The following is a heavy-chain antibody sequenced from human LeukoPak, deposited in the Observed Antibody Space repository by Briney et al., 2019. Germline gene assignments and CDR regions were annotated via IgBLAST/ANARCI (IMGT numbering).Heavy chain of an antibody. CDR2: IYVTGT. CDR1: GGSISSGGHY. V-gene: IGHV4-61*08. Sequence: KTSETLSLTCTVSGGSISSGGHYWSWVRQSPGTGLEWIGYIYVTGTRYNPYLQSRVTISVDRSRNQFFLKMTSVTAADTAVYYCARHIGGGIEDMDVWGRGTKVTVSS. CDR3: ARHIGGGIEDMDV. J-gene: IGHJ6*03. D-gene: IGHD3-16*02.